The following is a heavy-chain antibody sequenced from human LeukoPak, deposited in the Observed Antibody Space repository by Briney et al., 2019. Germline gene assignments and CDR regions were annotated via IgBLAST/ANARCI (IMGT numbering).Heavy chain of an antibody. CDR1: GGSINNYY. CDR3: ARQTAKNVDTARFDS. V-gene: IGHV4-59*08. D-gene: IGHD5-18*01. Sequence: SETLSLTCTISGGSINNYYWSWIRQPPGKGLEWIGYIYYSGTTNYNPSLNSRVNISLDTSKNQSTLRLSSVTAADTAVYYCARQTAKNVDTARFDSWGQGTLVTVSS. J-gene: IGHJ4*02. CDR2: IYYSGTT.